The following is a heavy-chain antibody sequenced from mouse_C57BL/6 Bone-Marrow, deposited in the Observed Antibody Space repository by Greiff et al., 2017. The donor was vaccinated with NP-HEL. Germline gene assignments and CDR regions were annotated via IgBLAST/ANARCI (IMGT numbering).Heavy chain of an antibody. V-gene: IGHV1-59*01. CDR3: ARGGSSSFAD. CDR2: IDPSDSYT. J-gene: IGHJ3*01. D-gene: IGHD1-1*01. CDR1: GYTFTSYW. Sequence: QVQLQQPGAELVRPGTSVKLSCKASGYTFTSYWMHWVKQRPGQGLEWIGVIDPSDSYTNYNQKFKGKATLTVDTSSSTAYMQLSSLTSEDSAVYYCARGGSSSFADWGQGTLVTVSA.